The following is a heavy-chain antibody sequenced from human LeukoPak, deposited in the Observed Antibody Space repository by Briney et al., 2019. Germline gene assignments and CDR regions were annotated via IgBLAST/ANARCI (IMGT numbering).Heavy chain of an antibody. D-gene: IGHD2-2*01. V-gene: IGHV3-30*04. CDR3: ARDMCSSTSCYGDYYYGMDV. Sequence: GGSLRLSCAASGFTFSSYAMHWVRQAPGKGLEWVAVISYDGSNKYYADSVKGRFTISRDNSKNTLYLQMNSLRAEDTAVYYCARDMCSSTSCYGDYYYGMDVWGKGTTVTVSS. CDR1: GFTFSSYA. CDR2: ISYDGSNK. J-gene: IGHJ6*04.